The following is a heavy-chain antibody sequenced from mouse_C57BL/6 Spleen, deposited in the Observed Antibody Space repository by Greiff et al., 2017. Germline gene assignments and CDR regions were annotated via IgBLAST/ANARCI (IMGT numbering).Heavy chain of an antibody. CDR2: INPSGGYT. V-gene: IGHV1-7*01. CDR3: APTAPATFVDFDY. Sequence: QVQLQQSGAELAKPGASVKLSCKASGYTFTSYWMHWVKQRPGQGLEWIGYINPSGGYTKYNQKFKDKATLTADKSSSTAYMQLRSLTYEDSAVYSCAPTAPATFVDFDYWGQGTTLTVSS. D-gene: IGHD3-1*01. J-gene: IGHJ2*01. CDR1: GYTFTSYW.